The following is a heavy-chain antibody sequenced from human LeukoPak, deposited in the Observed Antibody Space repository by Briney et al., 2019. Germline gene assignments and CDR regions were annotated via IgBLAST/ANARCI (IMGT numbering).Heavy chain of an antibody. CDR2: IRYDGSNK. CDR3: AKEGTVTTRYHYYYMDV. V-gene: IGHV3-30*02. Sequence: GGSLRLSCAASGFTFSSYGMHWVRQAPGKGLEWVAFIRYDGSNKYYADSVKGRFTISRDNSKNTLYLQMNSLRAEDTAVYYCAKEGTVTTRYHYYYMDVWGKGTTVTISS. CDR1: GFTFSSYG. J-gene: IGHJ6*03. D-gene: IGHD4-17*01.